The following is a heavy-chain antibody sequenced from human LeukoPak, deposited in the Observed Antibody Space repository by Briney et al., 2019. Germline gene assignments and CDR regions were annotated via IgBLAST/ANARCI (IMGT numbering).Heavy chain of an antibody. Sequence: PGESLKISCKASGYSLSKYWIGWVRQMPGKGLEWMGTIYPGDSDTRYGPSFRGQVTITADKSIGTAYLQWSSLKASDTAMYYCARQDSSDWLDPWGQGTLVTVSS. CDR3: ARQDSSDWLDP. V-gene: IGHV5-51*01. D-gene: IGHD6-19*01. CDR1: GYSLSKYW. J-gene: IGHJ5*02. CDR2: IYPGDSDT.